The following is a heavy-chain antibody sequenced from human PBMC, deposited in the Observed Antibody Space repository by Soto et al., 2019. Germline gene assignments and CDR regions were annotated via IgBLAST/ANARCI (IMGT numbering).Heavy chain of an antibody. CDR3: AREKTSITMVRGVTPRPRCYGMDV. V-gene: IGHV4-31*03. D-gene: IGHD3-10*01. J-gene: IGHJ6*02. Sequence: SETLSLTCTVSGGSISSGGYYWSWIRQHPGKGLEWIGYIYYSGSTYYNPSLKSRVTISVDTSKNQFSLKLSSVTAADMAVYYCAREKTSITMVRGVTPRPRCYGMDVWGQGTTVTVSS. CDR2: IYYSGST. CDR1: GGSISSGGYY.